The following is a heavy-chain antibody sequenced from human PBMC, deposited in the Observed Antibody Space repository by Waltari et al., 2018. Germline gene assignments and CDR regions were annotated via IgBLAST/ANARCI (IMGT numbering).Heavy chain of an antibody. D-gene: IGHD6-19*01. V-gene: IGHV1-69*04. Sequence: QVHLEQSETAVKKPGSSVKVSCKASGGTFNNHAVSWVRQAPGQGLEWLGRIIPTFGIGNYAQKFQGRVTITADKSTATAYMELNGLTSEDTAVYYCGADLGTQWLTHPIQYWGQGTLLTVSS. CDR1: GGTFNNHA. CDR3: GADLGTQWLTHPIQY. CDR2: IIPTFGIG. J-gene: IGHJ4*02.